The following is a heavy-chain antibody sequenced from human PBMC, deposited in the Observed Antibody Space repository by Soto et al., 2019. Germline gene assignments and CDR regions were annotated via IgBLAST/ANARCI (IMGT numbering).Heavy chain of an antibody. CDR2: IMPIFRAP. V-gene: IGHV1-69*13. D-gene: IGHD1-26*01. CDR1: GGAFSDYA. CDR3: ARGPYSGSYHDPNYYFDY. J-gene: IGHJ4*01. Sequence: SVKVSCKASGGAFSDYAFSWVRQAPGQGLEWLGGIMPIFRAPDYAQKFQGRVTITADESTRTAYMEMRSLTSEDTAVYYCARGPYSGSYHDPNYYFDYWG.